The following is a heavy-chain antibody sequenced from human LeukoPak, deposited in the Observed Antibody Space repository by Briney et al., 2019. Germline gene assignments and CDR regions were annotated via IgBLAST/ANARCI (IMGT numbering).Heavy chain of an antibody. Sequence: SETLSLTCTVSGGSISSYYWSWIRQPAGKGLEWLGRIYTSGSTNYNPSLKSRVTMSVDTSKNQFSLKLSSVTAADTAVYYCARGKSSGYGNYYYYYYMDVWGKGTTVTISS. CDR3: ARGKSSGYGNYYYYYYMDV. V-gene: IGHV4-4*07. D-gene: IGHD3-22*01. CDR2: IYTSGST. J-gene: IGHJ6*03. CDR1: GGSISSYY.